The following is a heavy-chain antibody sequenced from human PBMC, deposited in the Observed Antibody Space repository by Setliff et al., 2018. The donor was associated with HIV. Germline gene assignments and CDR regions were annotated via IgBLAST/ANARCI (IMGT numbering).Heavy chain of an antibody. J-gene: IGHJ4*02. CDR2: FDPEDVET. D-gene: IGHD2-2*01. CDR3: ARGSVPAAMTPFDY. V-gene: IGHV1-24*01. CDR1: GYTLAELS. Sequence: ASVKVSCKVSGYTLAELSIHWVRQAPGKGLEWMGGFDPEDVETVYAQKFQGRVTMTEDTSTDTAYMELRSLRSDDTAVYYCARGSVPAAMTPFDYWGQGTLVTVSS.